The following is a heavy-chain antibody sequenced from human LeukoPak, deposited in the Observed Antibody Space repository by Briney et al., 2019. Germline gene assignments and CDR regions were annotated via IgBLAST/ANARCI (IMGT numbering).Heavy chain of an antibody. Sequence: GGSLRLSCAASGLTFSDVWMNWVRQAPGKGLVWVSGINNDGSSTKYADSVKGRFTISRDNAKNTLYLQTNSLRADDTAVYYCARGQGHGFDIWGQGTMVTVSS. CDR2: INNDGSST. CDR3: ARGQGHGFDI. V-gene: IGHV3-74*01. CDR1: GLTFSDVW. J-gene: IGHJ3*02.